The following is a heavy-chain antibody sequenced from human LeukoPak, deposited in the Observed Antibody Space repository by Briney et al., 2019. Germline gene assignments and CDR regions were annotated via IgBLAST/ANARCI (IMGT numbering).Heavy chain of an antibody. CDR1: GGSFSGYY. V-gene: IGHV4-34*01. CDR2: INHSGST. CDR3: ARRFIYCSSTSSPNY. D-gene: IGHD2-2*01. Sequence: SETLSLTCAVYGGSFSGYYWSWIRQPPGKGLEWIGEINHSGSTNYNPSLKSRVTISVDTSKNQFSLKLSSVTAADTAVYYCARRFIYCSSTSSPNYWGQRTLVTVSS. J-gene: IGHJ4*02.